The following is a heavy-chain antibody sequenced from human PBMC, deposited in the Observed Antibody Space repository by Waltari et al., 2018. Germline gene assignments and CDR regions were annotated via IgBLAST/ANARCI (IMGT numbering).Heavy chain of an antibody. V-gene: IGHV1-3*01. CDR1: GYTFTSYA. Sequence: VKKPGASVKVSCKASGYTFTSYAMHWVRQAPGQRLEWMGWINAGNGNTKYSQKFQGRVTITRDTSASTAYMELSSLRSEDTAVYYWALCSSTTCYIHQGGGMDVWGQGTTVTVSS. CDR2: INAGNGNT. J-gene: IGHJ6*02. CDR3: ALCSSTTCYIHQGGGMDV. D-gene: IGHD2-2*02.